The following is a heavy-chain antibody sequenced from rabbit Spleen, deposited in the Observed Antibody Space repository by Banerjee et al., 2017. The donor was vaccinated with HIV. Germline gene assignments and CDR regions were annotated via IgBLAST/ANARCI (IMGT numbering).Heavy chain of an antibody. J-gene: IGHJ4*01. CDR1: GIDFSNYYY. V-gene: IGHV1S43*01. Sequence: QEQLEESGGGLVKPGGTLTLTCNASGIDFSNYYYMYWVRQAPGKGLEWIGYIVPIFGVTYYANWVNGRFSISRENAQNTVFLQMTSLTAADTATYFCARDGAGGSYFALWGPGTLVTVS. CDR2: IVPIFGVT. D-gene: IGHD8-1*01. CDR3: ARDGAGGSYFAL.